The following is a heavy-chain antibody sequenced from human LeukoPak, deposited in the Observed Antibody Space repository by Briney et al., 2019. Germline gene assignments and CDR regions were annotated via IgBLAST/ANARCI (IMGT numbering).Heavy chain of an antibody. D-gene: IGHD2-8*02. CDR2: LGVNGISA. J-gene: IGHJ4*02. CDR1: GFTFSASA. Sequence: QPGGSLRLSCSASGFTFSASAMHWVRQAPGKWLEYVSSLGVNGISAYYADSVRGRFSISRDNSKGTLSLQMSSLRVEDTAVYYCVKGQEVVYTPTFDFWGQGTLVTVSS. CDR3: VKGQEVVYTPTFDF. V-gene: IGHV3-64D*09.